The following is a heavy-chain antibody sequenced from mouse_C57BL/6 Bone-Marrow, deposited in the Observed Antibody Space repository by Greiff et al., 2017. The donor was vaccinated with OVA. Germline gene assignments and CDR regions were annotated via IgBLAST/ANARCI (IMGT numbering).Heavy chain of an antibody. Sequence: QVQLKESGAELVRPGTSVKVSCKASGYAFTNYLIEWVKQRPGQGLEWIGVINPGSGGTNYNEKFKGKATLTADKSSSTAYMQLSSLTSEDSAVYFCANGYLFAYWGQGTLVTVSA. CDR1: GYAFTNYL. CDR2: INPGSGGT. CDR3: ANGYLFAY. V-gene: IGHV1-54*01. D-gene: IGHD2-2*01. J-gene: IGHJ3*01.